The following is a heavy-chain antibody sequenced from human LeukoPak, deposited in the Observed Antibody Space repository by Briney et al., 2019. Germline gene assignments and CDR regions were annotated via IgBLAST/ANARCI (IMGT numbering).Heavy chain of an antibody. CDR2: IYPGDSDT. Sequence: GESLKISCKGSGYSFTSYWIGWVRQIPGKGLEWMGIIYPGDSDTRYSPSFQGQVTISADKSISTAYLQWSSLKASDTAMYYCARQDTIFGVVPYFDYWGQGTLVTVSS. D-gene: IGHD3-3*01. CDR1: GYSFTSYW. V-gene: IGHV5-51*01. J-gene: IGHJ4*02. CDR3: ARQDTIFGVVPYFDY.